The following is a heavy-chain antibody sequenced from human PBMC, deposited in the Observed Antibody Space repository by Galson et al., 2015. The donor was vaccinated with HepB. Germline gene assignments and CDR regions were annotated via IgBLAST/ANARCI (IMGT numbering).Heavy chain of an antibody. CDR3: VRPRGVGAGDYQNWYFDL. J-gene: IGHJ2*01. D-gene: IGHD4-17*01. Sequence: LRLSCADSGCSFRYPPRHWAGQAPGEGLGSVAGISYTGKYTYYAHSGMGSLTSSCDFPQIVLDLHINSLRLEDTALYYCVRPRGVGAGDYQNWYFDLWGRGTLVTVSS. CDR2: ISYTGKYT. CDR1: GCSFRYPP. V-gene: IGHV3-30*04.